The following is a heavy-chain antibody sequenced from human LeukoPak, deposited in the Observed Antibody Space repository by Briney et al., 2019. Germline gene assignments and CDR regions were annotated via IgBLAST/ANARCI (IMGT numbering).Heavy chain of an antibody. CDR1: GGSISGNNW. J-gene: IGHJ4*02. CDR3: ANKIAVPAYYFDC. V-gene: IGHV4-4*02. CDR2: IHHSGST. Sequence: SETLSLTCAVSGGSISGNNWWSWVRQPPGKGLEWIGEIHHSGSTNYNPSLKSRVTISIDKSKNQFSLKLSSVTAADTAVYYCANKIAVPAYYFDCWGRGSLVTVSS. D-gene: IGHD6-19*01.